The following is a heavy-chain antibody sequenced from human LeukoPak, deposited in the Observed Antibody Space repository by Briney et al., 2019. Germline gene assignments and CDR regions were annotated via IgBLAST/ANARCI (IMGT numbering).Heavy chain of an antibody. D-gene: IGHD3-10*01. Sequence: GGSLRLSCAASGFTFSSYAMSWVRQAPGKGLEGVSAISGSGGSTYYADSVRGRFTISRDNSKNTLYLQMNSLRAEDTAVYYCAKALWSFSYFDYWGQGTLVTVSS. CDR2: ISGSGGST. J-gene: IGHJ4*02. CDR3: AKALWSFSYFDY. CDR1: GFTFSSYA. V-gene: IGHV3-23*01.